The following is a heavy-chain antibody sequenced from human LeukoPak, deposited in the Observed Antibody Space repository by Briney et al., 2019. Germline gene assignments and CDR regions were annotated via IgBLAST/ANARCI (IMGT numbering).Heavy chain of an antibody. V-gene: IGHV3-74*01. CDR1: GFISSTSA. D-gene: IGHD3-3*01. CDR2: INTDGSST. CDR3: ARDFWSGYYPIDY. J-gene: IGHJ4*02. Sequence: PGGSLRLSCSASGFISSTSAMNWVRQAPGKGLVWVSRINTDGSSTSYADSVKGRFTISRDNAKNTLYLQMNSLRAEDTAVYYCARDFWSGYYPIDYWGQGTLVTVSS.